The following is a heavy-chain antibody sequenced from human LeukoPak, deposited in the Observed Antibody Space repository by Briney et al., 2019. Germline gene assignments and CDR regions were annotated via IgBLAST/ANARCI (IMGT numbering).Heavy chain of an antibody. CDR3: ARGWLAPVSGWFDP. V-gene: IGHV3-48*01. J-gene: IGHJ5*02. D-gene: IGHD6-19*01. CDR1: GFSFRFYS. Sequence: PGGSLRLSCAASGFSFRFYSMNWVRQTPGKGLEWISYMTSSSKTAYYADSVKGRFTISRDNAKNSLYLQMNSLRAEDTAVYYCARGWLAPVSGWFDPWGQGTLVTVSS. CDR2: MTSSSKTA.